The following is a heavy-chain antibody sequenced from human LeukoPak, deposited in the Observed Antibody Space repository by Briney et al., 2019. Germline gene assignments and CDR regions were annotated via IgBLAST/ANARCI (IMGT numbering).Heavy chain of an antibody. V-gene: IGHV4-34*01. CDR1: GGSFSGYY. CDR2: INHSGST. CDR3: ARVGYYDSSGYYFRSNWFDP. D-gene: IGHD3-22*01. J-gene: IGHJ5*02. Sequence: SETLSLTCAVYGGSFSGYYWSWIRQPPGKGLEWIGEINHSGSTNYNPSLKSRVTISVDTSKNQFSLKLSSVTAADTAVYYCARVGYYDSSGYYFRSNWFDPWGQGTLVTVSS.